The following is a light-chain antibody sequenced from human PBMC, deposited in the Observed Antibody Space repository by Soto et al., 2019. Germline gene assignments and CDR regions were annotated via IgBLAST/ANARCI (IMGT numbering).Light chain of an antibody. Sequence: DIQMTQSPSSLFASVGDRVTITCRASQGISTFLHWYQQRPGKAPSLIIYGASNLQSGVPSRFSGRGSGTEFSLTIGTLQPEDVATYYCQHTRTTPRTFGQGTKVEIK. CDR3: QHTRTTPRT. J-gene: IGKJ1*01. V-gene: IGKV1-39*01. CDR2: GAS. CDR1: QGISTF.